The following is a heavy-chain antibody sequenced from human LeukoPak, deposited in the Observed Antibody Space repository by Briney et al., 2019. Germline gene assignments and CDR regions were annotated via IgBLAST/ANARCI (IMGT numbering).Heavy chain of an antibody. CDR3: ARVGVGCSSTSCYNFDY. D-gene: IGHD2-2*02. Sequence: PSETLSLTCTVSGGSISSGSYYWSWIRQPAGKGLELIGRIYTSGSTNYNPYLKSPVTISVDTAKNQFSLKRRSVTAADTAVYYCARVGVGCSSTSCYNFDYWGQGTLLTVSS. J-gene: IGHJ4*02. CDR2: IYTSGST. CDR1: GGSISSGSYY. V-gene: IGHV4-61*02.